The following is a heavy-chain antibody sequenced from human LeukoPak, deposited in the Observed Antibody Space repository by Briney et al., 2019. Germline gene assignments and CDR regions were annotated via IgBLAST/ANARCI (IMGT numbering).Heavy chain of an antibody. J-gene: IGHJ3*02. CDR2: INPNSGGT. V-gene: IGHV1-2*02. D-gene: IGHD7-27*01. Sequence: ASVNVSCKASGYTFTGCYMHWVRQAPGQGLEWMGWINPNSGGTNYAQKFQGRVTMTRDTSISTAYMELSRLRSDDTAVYYCARKTGDNAFDIWGQGTMVTVSS. CDR1: GYTFTGCY. CDR3: ARKTGDNAFDI.